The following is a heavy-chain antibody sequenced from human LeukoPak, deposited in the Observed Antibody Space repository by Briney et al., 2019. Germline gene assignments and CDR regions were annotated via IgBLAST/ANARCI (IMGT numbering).Heavy chain of an antibody. Sequence: GGSLRLSCAASGFTFSSYAMHWVRQAPGKGLEWVAVISYDGSNKYYADSVKGRFTISRDNSKNTLYLQMNSLRAEDTAVYYCARDHCSSTSCYLEDAFDIWGQGTMVTVSS. D-gene: IGHD2-2*01. CDR1: GFTFSSYA. CDR2: ISYDGSNK. V-gene: IGHV3-30-3*01. CDR3: ARDHCSSTSCYLEDAFDI. J-gene: IGHJ3*02.